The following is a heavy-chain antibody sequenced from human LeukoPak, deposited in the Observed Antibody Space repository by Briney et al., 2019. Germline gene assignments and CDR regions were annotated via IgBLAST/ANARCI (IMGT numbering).Heavy chain of an antibody. CDR2: IIPIFGTA. V-gene: IGHV1-69*05. Sequence: MGSIIPIFGTANYAQKFQGRVTITTDESTSTAYMELSSLRSEDTAVYYCAKGSSGWYYFDYWGQGTLVTVSS. J-gene: IGHJ4*02. D-gene: IGHD6-19*01. CDR3: AKGSSGWYYFDY.